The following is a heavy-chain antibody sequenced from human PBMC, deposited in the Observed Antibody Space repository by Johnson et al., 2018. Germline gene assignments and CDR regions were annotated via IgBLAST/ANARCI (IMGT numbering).Heavy chain of an antibody. V-gene: IGHV3-74*01. CDR1: GFTFSRYW. CDR2: INSDGSST. Sequence: VQLQESGGGLVQPGGSLRLSCAPSGFTFSRYWMHWVGQAPGKGLVWVSRINSDGSSTDYADSVKGRFTISRDNAKNTLYLQMNSLRAEDTAVYYCATNEYGDDAGAFDLWGQGTMVTVSS. J-gene: IGHJ3*01. D-gene: IGHD4-17*01. CDR3: ATNEYGDDAGAFDL.